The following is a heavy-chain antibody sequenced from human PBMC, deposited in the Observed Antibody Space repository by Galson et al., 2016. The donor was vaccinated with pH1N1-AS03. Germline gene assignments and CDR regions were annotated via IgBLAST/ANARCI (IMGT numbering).Heavy chain of an antibody. CDR2: ISHDGSYE. D-gene: IGHD2-21*01. Sequence: SLRLSCAASGSTFRSYAMHWLRQAPGTGLQWMAGISHDGSYEHYADSATGRFTISRDNSKNTVNLQLNSLRSDDTAVYYWARALTSRCGGDCYSSGMDVWGQGTTVTVSS. CDR3: ARALTSRCGGDCYSSGMDV. V-gene: IGHV3-30*07. J-gene: IGHJ6*02. CDR1: GSTFRSYA.